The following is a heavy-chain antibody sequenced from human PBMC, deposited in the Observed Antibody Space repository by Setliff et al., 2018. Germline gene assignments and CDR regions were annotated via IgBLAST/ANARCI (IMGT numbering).Heavy chain of an antibody. CDR3: ARDGDILTTYYIYYYYMDV. Sequence: ALVKVSCKASGYTFTGYYIHWVRQAPGQGLEYMGWINPNSGGTNYAPKFQGRVTMTRDTSISTVYMEVSRLRSDDTAVYFCARDGDILTTYYIYYYYMDVWGKGTTVTVSS. V-gene: IGHV1-2*02. J-gene: IGHJ6*03. D-gene: IGHD3-9*01. CDR1: GYTFTGYY. CDR2: INPNSGGT.